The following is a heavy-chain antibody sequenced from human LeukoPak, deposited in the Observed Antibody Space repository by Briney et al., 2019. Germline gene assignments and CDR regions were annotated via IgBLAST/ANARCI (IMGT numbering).Heavy chain of an antibody. CDR1: GFTFSSYG. V-gene: IGHV3-30*02. CDR3: AKNAGSATLLYYLDY. D-gene: IGHD3-10*01. J-gene: IGHJ4*02. CDR2: IRYDGSNK. Sequence: PGGSLRLSCAASGFTFSSYGMHWVRQAPGKGLEWVAFIRYDGSNKYYADSVKGRFTISRDNSKNTLYLQMNSLRAEDTAVYYCAKNAGSATLLYYLDYRGQGTLVTVSS.